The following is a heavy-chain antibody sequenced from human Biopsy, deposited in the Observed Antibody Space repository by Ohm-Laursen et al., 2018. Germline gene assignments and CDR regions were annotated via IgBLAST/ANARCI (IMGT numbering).Heavy chain of an antibody. D-gene: IGHD2-15*01. Sequence: RSLRLSCAASGFIFDDYAMHWVRQAPGKGLEWVSGISWNSVGIGYADSVKGRFTISRDNAKNFLYLEMNNLRPGDTALYYCAKIHCSGGSCYPNAFDMWGHGTRVTVS. J-gene: IGHJ3*02. V-gene: IGHV3-9*01. CDR1: GFIFDDYA. CDR3: AKIHCSGGSCYPNAFDM. CDR2: ISWNSVGI.